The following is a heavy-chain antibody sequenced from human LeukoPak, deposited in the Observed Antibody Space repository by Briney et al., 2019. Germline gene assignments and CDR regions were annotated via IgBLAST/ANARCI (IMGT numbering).Heavy chain of an antibody. D-gene: IGHD3-10*01. CDR3: VRGAGEIPSFDY. J-gene: IGHJ4*02. Sequence: PSETLSLTCTVSGGSISSSYWSWIRQPPGKGLEWIGYIFYSGSTNYNPSLKSRVTISIDTSKNQFSLKLSSVTAADTAVYYCVRGAGEIPSFDYWGQGTLVTVSS. CDR1: GGSISSSY. CDR2: IFYSGST. V-gene: IGHV4-59*01.